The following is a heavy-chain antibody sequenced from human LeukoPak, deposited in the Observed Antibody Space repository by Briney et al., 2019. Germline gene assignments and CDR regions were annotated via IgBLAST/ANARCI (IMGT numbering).Heavy chain of an antibody. D-gene: IGHD4-17*01. CDR1: GXTVSSNY. CDR3: ASSYGDYGGNWYFDL. V-gene: IGHV3-66*01. J-gene: IGHJ2*01. CDR2: IYSGGST. Sequence: AGGSLRLSCAASGXTVSSNYMSWVRQAPGKGLEWVSVIYSGGSTYYADSVKGRFTISRDNSKNTLYLQMNSLRAEDTAVYYCASSYGDYGGNWYFDLWGRGTLVTVSS.